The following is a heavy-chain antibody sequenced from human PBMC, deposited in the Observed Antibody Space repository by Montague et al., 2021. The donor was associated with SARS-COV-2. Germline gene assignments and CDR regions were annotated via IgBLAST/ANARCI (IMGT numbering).Heavy chain of an antibody. D-gene: IGHD6-19*01. V-gene: IGHV6-1*01. CDR1: GDSVCSNSVA. CDR2: TYYRSKWYS. J-gene: IGHJ4*02. CDR3: VRYSGWFYFDF. Sequence: CAISGDSVCSNSVAWRWLRQSPSRGLEWLGRTYYRSKWYSDYAPSVRGRLTVNPDASKNEFSLELNYVTPEDTAVYYCVRYSGWFYFDFWGQGTLVTVSS.